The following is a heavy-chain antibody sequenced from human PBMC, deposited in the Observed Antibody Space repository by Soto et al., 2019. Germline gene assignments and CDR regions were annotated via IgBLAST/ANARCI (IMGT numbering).Heavy chain of an antibody. Sequence: ASVKVSCKASGYTFTGYYMHWVRQAPGQGLEWMGWINPNSGGTNYAQKFQGWVTMTRDTSISTAYMELSRLRSDDTAVYYCARDRYYDFWSGDYHSPEYYYYGMDVWGQGTTVTVSS. CDR2: INPNSGGT. CDR1: GYTFTGYY. CDR3: ARDRYYDFWSGDYHSPEYYYYGMDV. D-gene: IGHD3-3*01. V-gene: IGHV1-2*04. J-gene: IGHJ6*02.